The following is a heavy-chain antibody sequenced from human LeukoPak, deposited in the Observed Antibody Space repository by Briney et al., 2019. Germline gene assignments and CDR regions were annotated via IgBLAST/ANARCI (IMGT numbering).Heavy chain of an antibody. CDR1: GYTFTGYY. D-gene: IGHD2-2*01. CDR3: ARTYCSSTSCLLFFDY. J-gene: IGHJ4*02. CDR2: INPNSGGT. V-gene: IGHV1-2*02. Sequence: GASVKVSCKASGYTFTGYYMHWVRQAPGQGLEWMGWINPNSGGTNYAQKFQGRVTMTRDTSISTAYMELSRLRSDDTAVYYCARTYCSSTSCLLFFDYWGQGTLVTVSS.